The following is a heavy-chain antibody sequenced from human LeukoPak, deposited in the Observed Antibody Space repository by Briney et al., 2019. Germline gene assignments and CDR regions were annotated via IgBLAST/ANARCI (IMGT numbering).Heavy chain of an antibody. J-gene: IGHJ4*02. D-gene: IGHD1-26*01. CDR2: INSDGSSL. Sequence: GGSLRLSCAASGFPFTSYSMNWVRQAPGKGLVWISRINSDGSSLSYADSVKGRFTISRDNAKNTVYLQMNSLRAEDTAVYYCARSRYTGSHFDYWGQGTLVTVSS. V-gene: IGHV3-74*01. CDR1: GFPFTSYS. CDR3: ARSRYTGSHFDY.